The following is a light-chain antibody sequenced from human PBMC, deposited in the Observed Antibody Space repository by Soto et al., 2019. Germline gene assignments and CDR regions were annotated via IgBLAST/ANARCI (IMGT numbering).Light chain of an antibody. CDR1: SGHNSNA. V-gene: IGLV4-69*01. J-gene: IGLJ2*01. CDR2: LNSDGSH. Sequence: QPVLTQLPSASASLGASVNLTCTLSSGHNSNAIAWHQQQPEKGPRYLMRLNSDGSHSKGDGIPDRFSGSSSGAERYLTISRLQSEDDADYYCQTWGSGIHVVFGGGTKLTVL. CDR3: QTWGSGIHVV.